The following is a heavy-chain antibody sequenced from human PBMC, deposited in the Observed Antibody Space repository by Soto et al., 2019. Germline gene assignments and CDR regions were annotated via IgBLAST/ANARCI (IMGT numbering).Heavy chain of an antibody. CDR2: IYYSGST. CDR1: GGSISSGGYY. Sequence: SETLSLTCTVSGGSISSGGYYWSWIRQHPGKGLEWIGYIYYSGSTYYNPSLKSRVTISVDTSKNQFSLKLRSVTAADTAVYYCARRAEYYYYGMDVWGQGTTVTVSS. J-gene: IGHJ6*02. CDR3: ARRAEYYYYGMDV. V-gene: IGHV4-31*03.